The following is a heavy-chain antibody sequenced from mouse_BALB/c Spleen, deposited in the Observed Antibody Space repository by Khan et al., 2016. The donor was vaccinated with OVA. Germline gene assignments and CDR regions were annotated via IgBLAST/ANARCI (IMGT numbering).Heavy chain of an antibody. V-gene: IGHV2-9*02. CDR1: GFSLSNYG. D-gene: IGHD1-3*01. CDR3: ARALYNGAWFAY. CDR2: IWAGGST. J-gene: IGHJ3*01. Sequence: QVQLKQSGPGLVAPSQTLSITCTVSGFSLSNYGVHWVRQPPGKGLEWLGVIWAGGSTNHNSALMSRLTISKDNSKRQVFLKMNSLQTDDTAMYYCARALYNGAWFAYWGQGTLVTVSA.